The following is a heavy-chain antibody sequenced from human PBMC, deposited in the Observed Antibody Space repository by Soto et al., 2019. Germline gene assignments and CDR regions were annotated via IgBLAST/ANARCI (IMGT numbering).Heavy chain of an antibody. CDR3: ARATMVRGVLSTVGYYYYYGMDV. J-gene: IGHJ6*02. CDR1: GGTFSNYA. Sequence: SVKVSCKASGGTFSNYAISWVRQAPAQGLEWMGVIIPIFGTANYAQQFQPRVTITADESTSTAYMELSSLRSEDTAAYYCARATMVRGVLSTVGYYYYYGMDVWGQGTTVTVSS. V-gene: IGHV1-69*13. D-gene: IGHD3-10*01. CDR2: IIPIFGTA.